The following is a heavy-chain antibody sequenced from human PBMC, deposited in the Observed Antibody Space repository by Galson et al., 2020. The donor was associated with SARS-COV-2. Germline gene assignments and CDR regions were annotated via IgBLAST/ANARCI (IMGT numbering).Heavy chain of an antibody. CDR1: GGTLNGYY. Sequence: SETLSLTCAVYGGTLNGYYWSWTRQSPGQGLEWIGHVPPRGTVPYNPSLKSRVTMSLDMSKNQFSLKLSSVTAADTAVYYCARGPPYGHWGQGTLVIVSS. V-gene: IGHV4-34*01. J-gene: IGHJ4*02. D-gene: IGHD4-17*01. CDR3: ARGPPYGH. CDR2: VPPRGTV.